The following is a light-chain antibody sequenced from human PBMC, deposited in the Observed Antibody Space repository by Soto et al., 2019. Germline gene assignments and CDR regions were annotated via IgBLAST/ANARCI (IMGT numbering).Light chain of an antibody. J-gene: IGKJ3*01. CDR1: QSVSSY. V-gene: IGKV3-11*01. CDR2: DAS. Sequence: EIVLTQSPATLSLSPGESATLSCRASQSVSSYLAWYQQKPGQAPRLLIYDASNRATGIPARFSGSGSGTDFTPTISSLEPEDFAVYYCQQRSNWPPFTFGPGTKVDIK. CDR3: QQRSNWPPFT.